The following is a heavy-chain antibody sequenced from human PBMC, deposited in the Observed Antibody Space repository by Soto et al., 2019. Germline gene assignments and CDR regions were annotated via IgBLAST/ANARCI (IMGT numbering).Heavy chain of an antibody. CDR2: ISYDGSNK. CDR1: GFTFSSYG. D-gene: IGHD6-13*01. V-gene: IGHV3-30*18. CDR3: AKTMSWSPSFCYFDY. Sequence: QVQLVESGGGVVQPGRSLRLSCAASGFTFSSYGMHWVRQAPGKGLEWVAVISYDGSNKYYADSVKGRFTISRDNSKNALYLQMNSLSAEDTAVYYCAKTMSWSPSFCYFDYWGQGTLVTVSS. J-gene: IGHJ4*02.